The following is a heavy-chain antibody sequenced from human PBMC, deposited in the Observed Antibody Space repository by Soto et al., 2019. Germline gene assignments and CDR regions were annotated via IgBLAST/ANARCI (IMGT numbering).Heavy chain of an antibody. CDR2: IIPIFGTA. J-gene: IGHJ6*02. CDR1: GGTFSSYA. Sequence: QVQLVQSGAEVKKPGSSVKVSCKASGGTFSSYAISWVRQAPGQGLEWMGGIIPIFGTANYAQKFQGRVTMTPDQSSXTAYMELSSLRSEDTAVYYCARHPGGRGYYYGMDVWGQGTTVTVSS. D-gene: IGHD2-15*01. V-gene: IGHV1-69*05. CDR3: ARHPGGRGYYYGMDV.